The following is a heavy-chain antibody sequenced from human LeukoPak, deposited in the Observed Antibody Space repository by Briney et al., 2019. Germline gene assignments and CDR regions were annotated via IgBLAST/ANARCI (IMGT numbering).Heavy chain of an antibody. J-gene: IGHJ4*02. D-gene: IGHD2-15*01. V-gene: IGHV1-18*01. CDR3: AREDCSGGSCYLGDY. CDR2: ISAYNGNT. CDR1: GYTFTSYD. Sequence: VASVKVSCKASGYTFTSYDISWVRQAPGQGLEWMGWISAYNGNTNYAQKLQGGVTMTTDTSTSTAYMELRSLRSDDTAVYYCAREDCSGGSCYLGDYWGQGTLVTVSS.